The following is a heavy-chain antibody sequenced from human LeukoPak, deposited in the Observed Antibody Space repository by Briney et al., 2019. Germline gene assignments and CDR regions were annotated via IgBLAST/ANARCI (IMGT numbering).Heavy chain of an antibody. CDR3: ARERDIVATIGDFDY. D-gene: IGHD5-12*01. J-gene: IGHJ4*02. CDR2: FYTSGST. V-gene: IGHV4-61*02. CDR1: GGSISSGSYY. Sequence: SETLPLTCIVSGGSISSGSYYWSWLRQPAGKGLEWVGRFYTSGSTKYNPSLKSRVTISVDTSKNQFSLKLSSVTAADTAVYYCARERDIVATIGDFDYWGQGTLVTVSS.